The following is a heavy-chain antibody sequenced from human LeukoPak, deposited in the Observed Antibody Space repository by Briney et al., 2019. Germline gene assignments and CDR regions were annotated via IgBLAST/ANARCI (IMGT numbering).Heavy chain of an antibody. D-gene: IGHD3-16*01. CDR1: GYTFTSYG. CDR3: ARSMITFGGVPSFYFDY. V-gene: IGHV1-18*01. CDR2: ISAYNGNT. J-gene: IGHJ4*02. Sequence: ASVKVSCKASGYTFTSYGISWVRQAPGQGLEGMGWISAYNGNTNYAQKLQGRGTMTTDTSTSTAYMELRSLRSDDTAVHYCARSMITFGGVPSFYFDYWGQGTLVTVSS.